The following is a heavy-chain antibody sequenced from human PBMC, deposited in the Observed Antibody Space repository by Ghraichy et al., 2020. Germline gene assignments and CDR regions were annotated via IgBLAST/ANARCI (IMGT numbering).Heavy chain of an antibody. J-gene: IGHJ5*02. CDR1: GGSFSGYY. V-gene: IGHV4-34*01. Sequence: SETLSLTCAVYGGSFSGYYWSWIRQPPGKGLEWIGEINHSGSTNYNPSLKSRVTISVDTSKNQFSLKLSSVTAADTAVYYCARGRPWDIVVVPAAIGWFDPWGQGTLVTVSS. CDR3: ARGRPWDIVVVPAAIGWFDP. CDR2: INHSGST. D-gene: IGHD2-2*02.